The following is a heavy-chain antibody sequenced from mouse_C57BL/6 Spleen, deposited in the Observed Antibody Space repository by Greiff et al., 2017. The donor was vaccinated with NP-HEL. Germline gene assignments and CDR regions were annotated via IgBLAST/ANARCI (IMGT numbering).Heavy chain of an antibody. V-gene: IGHV5-17*01. Sequence: EVKVVESGGGLVKPGGSLKLSCAASGFTFSDYGMHWVRQAPEKGLEWVAYISSGSSTIYYADTVKGRFTISRDNAKNTLFLQMTSLRSEDTAMYYCASGGYRDAMDYWGQGTSVTVSS. J-gene: IGHJ4*01. CDR2: ISSGSSTI. D-gene: IGHD2-14*01. CDR3: ASGGYRDAMDY. CDR1: GFTFSDYG.